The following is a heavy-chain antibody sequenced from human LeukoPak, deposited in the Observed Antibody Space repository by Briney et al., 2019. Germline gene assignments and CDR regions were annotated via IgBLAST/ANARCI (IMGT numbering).Heavy chain of an antibody. J-gene: IGHJ4*02. CDR2: IYWDDDK. V-gene: IGHV2-5*02. CDR3: AHGSTNIWLYYYDS. Sequence: SGPTLVSPTQTLTLTCNFSGFSLTSDRVGVGWIRQPPGKALEWLAIIYWDDDKRYRQSLNNRLTITKDTSKNHVVLTITNVGPDDTATYYCAHGSTNIWLYYYDSWGPGTLVTVSS. D-gene: IGHD3-9*01. CDR1: GFSLTSDRVG.